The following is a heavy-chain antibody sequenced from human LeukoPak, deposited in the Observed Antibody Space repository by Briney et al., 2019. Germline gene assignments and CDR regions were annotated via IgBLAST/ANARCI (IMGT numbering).Heavy chain of an antibody. J-gene: IGHJ4*02. CDR3: ARATFSVCSSTSSYWAGYYFDY. CDR1: GFTFSSYS. V-gene: IGHV3-21*01. D-gene: IGHD2-2*01. Sequence: PGGSLRLSCAASGFTFSSYSMNWVRQAPRKGLECVSSISSSSSYIYYADSVKGRFTISRDNAKNSLYLQMNSLRAEDTAVYYCARATFSVCSSTSSYWAGYYFDYWGQGTLVTVSS. CDR2: ISSSSSYI.